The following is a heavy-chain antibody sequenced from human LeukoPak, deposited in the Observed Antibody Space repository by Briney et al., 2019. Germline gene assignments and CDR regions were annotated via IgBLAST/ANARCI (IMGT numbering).Heavy chain of an antibody. CDR3: APMVRGVMGNS. J-gene: IGHJ5*02. D-gene: IGHD3-10*01. Sequence: ASVKVSCKASGYTFTSYYVHWVRQAPGQGLEWMGIINPSGGSTSYAQKFQGRVTMTRDTPTSTVYMELSSLRSEDTAVCYCAPMVRGVMGNSWGQGTLVTVSS. CDR1: GYTFTSYY. V-gene: IGHV1-46*01. CDR2: INPSGGST.